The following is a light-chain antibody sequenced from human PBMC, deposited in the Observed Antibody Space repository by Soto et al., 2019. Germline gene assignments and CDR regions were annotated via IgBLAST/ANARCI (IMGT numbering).Light chain of an antibody. CDR1: QSISSW. Sequence: DIQMTQSPYTLSASVGDRVTITCRASQSISSWLAWYQQKPGKAPKLLIYDASSLESGVPSRFSGSGSGTEFTLTISSLQPDDFATYYCQQYNIYSAWTFGQGTKVEIK. CDR2: DAS. CDR3: QQYNIYSAWT. J-gene: IGKJ1*01. V-gene: IGKV1-5*01.